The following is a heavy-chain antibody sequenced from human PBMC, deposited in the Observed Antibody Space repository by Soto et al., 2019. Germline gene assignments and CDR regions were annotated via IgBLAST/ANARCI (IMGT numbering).Heavy chain of an antibody. Sequence: SFSGYYWSWIRQPPGKGLEWIGEINHSGSTNYNPSLKSRVTISVDTSKNQFSLKLSSVTAADTAVYYCARAPDLDYYDSSGGNWFDPWGQGTLVTVSS. CDR2: INHSGST. CDR1: SFSGYY. V-gene: IGHV4-34*01. CDR3: ARAPDLDYYDSSGGNWFDP. J-gene: IGHJ5*02. D-gene: IGHD3-22*01.